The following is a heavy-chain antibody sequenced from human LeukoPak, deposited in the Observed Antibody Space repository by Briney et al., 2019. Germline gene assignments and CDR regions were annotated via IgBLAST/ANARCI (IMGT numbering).Heavy chain of an antibody. CDR3: ARDQPDILTGYYADTYPDFDY. D-gene: IGHD3-9*01. CDR2: IKQDGSEK. V-gene: IGHV3-7*01. J-gene: IGHJ4*02. Sequence: GGSLRLSCAASGFTFSSYWMSWVRQAPGKGLEWVANIKQDGSEKYYVDSVKGRFTISRDNAKNSLYLQMNSLRAEDTAVYYCARDQPDILTGYYADTYPDFDYWGQGTLVTVSS. CDR1: GFTFSSYW.